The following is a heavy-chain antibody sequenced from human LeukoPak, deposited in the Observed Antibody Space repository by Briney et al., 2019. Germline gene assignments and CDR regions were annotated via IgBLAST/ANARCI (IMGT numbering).Heavy chain of an antibody. V-gene: IGHV4-59*01. CDR3: ASGGGDGYNYHY. J-gene: IGHJ4*02. D-gene: IGHD5-24*01. CDR1: GGSISSYY. Sequence: SETLSLTCTVSGGSISSYYWSWIRQPPGKGLEWIGYIYYSGSTNYNPSLMSRVTISVDTSKNQFSLKLSSVTAADTAVYYCASGGGDGYNYHYWGQGTLVTVSS. CDR2: IYYSGST.